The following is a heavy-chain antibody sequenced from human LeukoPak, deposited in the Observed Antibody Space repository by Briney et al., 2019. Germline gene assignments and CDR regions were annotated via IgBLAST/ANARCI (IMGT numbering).Heavy chain of an antibody. Sequence: PSETLSLTCTVSGGSISSYYWSWIRQPPGKGLEWIGYIYYSGSTNYDPSLKSRVTISVDTSKNQFSLKLSSVTAADTAVYYCAREPVWGGHWFDPWAREPWSPSPQ. D-gene: IGHD3-16*01. CDR3: AREPVWGGHWFDP. J-gene: IGHJ5*02. CDR1: GGSISSYY. V-gene: IGHV4-59*01. CDR2: IYYSGST.